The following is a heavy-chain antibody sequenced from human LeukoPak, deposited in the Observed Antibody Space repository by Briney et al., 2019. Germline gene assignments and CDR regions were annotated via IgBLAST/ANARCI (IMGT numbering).Heavy chain of an antibody. D-gene: IGHD3-22*01. CDR3: ARGAMYYDGSGYGHLDV. Sequence: SETLSLTCAVPGDSISSSNRWSWVRQPPGKGLEWIGEIHHSGSTNYKPSLKGRVTMSVDKSANQFSLKVSSVTATDTAVYYCARGAMYYDGSGYGHLDVWGQGTTVTVSS. V-gene: IGHV4-4*02. CDR2: IHHSGST. CDR1: GDSISSSNR. J-gene: IGHJ6*02.